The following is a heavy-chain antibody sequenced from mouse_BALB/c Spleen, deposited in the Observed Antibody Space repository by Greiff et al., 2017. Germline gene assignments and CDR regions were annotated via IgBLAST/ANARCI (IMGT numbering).Heavy chain of an antibody. J-gene: IGHJ1*01. CDR2: ISSGSSTI. CDR3: ARWVYWYFDV. Sequence: VQLKESGGGLVQPGGSRKLSCAASGFTFSSFGMHWVRQAPEKGLEWVAYISSGSSTIYYADTVKGRFTISRDNPKNTLFLQMTSLRSEDTAMYYCARWVYWYFDVWGAGTTVTVSS. CDR1: GFTFSSFG. V-gene: IGHV5-17*02.